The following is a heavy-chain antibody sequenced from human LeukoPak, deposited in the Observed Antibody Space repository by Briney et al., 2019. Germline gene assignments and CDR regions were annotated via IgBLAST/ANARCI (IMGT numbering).Heavy chain of an antibody. CDR2: ISAYNGNT. D-gene: IGHD2-21*02. CDR1: GYTFTSYG. Sequence: ASVKVSCKASGYTFTSYGISWVRQAPGQGLEWIGWISAYNGNTNYAQKLQGRVTMTTDTSTSTAYMELRSLRSDDTAVYYCAREGSYCVGGDCYSFDFWGQGTLITVSS. CDR3: AREGSYCVGGDCYSFDF. J-gene: IGHJ4*02. V-gene: IGHV1-18*01.